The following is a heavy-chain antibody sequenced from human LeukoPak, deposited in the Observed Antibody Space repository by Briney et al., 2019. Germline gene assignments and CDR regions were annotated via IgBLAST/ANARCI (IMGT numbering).Heavy chain of an antibody. CDR2: ISSSSSYI. CDR1: GFTFSSYS. D-gene: IGHD2-2*02. J-gene: IGHJ4*02. V-gene: IGHV3-21*04. Sequence: GGSLRLSCAASGFTFSSYSMNWVRQAPGKGLEWVSSISSSSSYIYYADSVKGRFTISRDNAKNSLYLQMNSLRAEDTAIYYCAKASDVVVPAAIEDWGQGTLVTVSS. CDR3: AKASDVVVPAAIED.